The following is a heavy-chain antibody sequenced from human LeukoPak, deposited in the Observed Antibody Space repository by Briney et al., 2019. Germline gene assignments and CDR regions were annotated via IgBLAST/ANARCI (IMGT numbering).Heavy chain of an antibody. CDR3: AGARYDFWSGYYYGPHDY. CDR2: INHSGST. J-gene: IGHJ4*02. Sequence: PSETLSLTCAVYGGSFSGYYWSWIRQPPGKGLEWIGEINHSGSTNYNPSLKSRVTISVDTSKNQYSLKLSSVTAADTAVYYCAGARYDFWSGYYYGPHDYWGQGTLVTVSS. D-gene: IGHD3-3*01. V-gene: IGHV4-34*01. CDR1: GGSFSGYY.